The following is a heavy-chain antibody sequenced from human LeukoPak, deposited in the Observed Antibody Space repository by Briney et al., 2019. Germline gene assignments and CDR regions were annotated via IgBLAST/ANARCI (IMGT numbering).Heavy chain of an antibody. CDR2: IIPIFGTA. CDR1: GGTFSSYA. D-gene: IGHD3-9*01. CDR3: ARDGPYYDILTGYYVSQGMDV. J-gene: IGHJ6*04. Sequence: SVKVSCKASGGTFSSYANSWVRQAPGQGLEWMGGIIPIFGTANYAQKFQGRVTISADESTSTAYMELSSLRSEDTAVYYCARDGPYYDILTGYYVSQGMDVWSKGTTVTVSS. V-gene: IGHV1-69*13.